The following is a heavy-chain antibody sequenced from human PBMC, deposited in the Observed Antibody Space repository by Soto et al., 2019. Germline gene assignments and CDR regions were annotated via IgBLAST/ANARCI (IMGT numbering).Heavy chain of an antibody. J-gene: IGHJ6*02. CDR3: TKARLWGGDGYNSYYYNAMDV. V-gene: IGHV3-9*01. D-gene: IGHD3-16*01. CDR2: ISWNSGRI. Sequence: EMQLVESGGGLVQPGMSLRLSCAASGFTFDDYAMYWVRQVPGKGLEWVSGISWNSGRIGYADSVKGRFTISRDNAKNSLYMQMNSLRPEDTALYYCTKARLWGGDGYNSYYYNAMDVWGQVTTVTVSS. CDR1: GFTFDDYA.